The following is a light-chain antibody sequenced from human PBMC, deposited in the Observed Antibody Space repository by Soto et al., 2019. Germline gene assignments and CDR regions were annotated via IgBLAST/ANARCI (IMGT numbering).Light chain of an antibody. V-gene: IGKV3-11*01. Sequence: EIVLTQSPGTLSLSPGERATLSCRASQSVSSSHLAWYQQKPGQAPRLLIYDASNRATGIPARFSGSGSGTDFTLTISSLEPEDFAVYYCQQRSNTWTFGQGTKVDIK. CDR2: DAS. J-gene: IGKJ1*01. CDR3: QQRSNTWT. CDR1: QSVSSSH.